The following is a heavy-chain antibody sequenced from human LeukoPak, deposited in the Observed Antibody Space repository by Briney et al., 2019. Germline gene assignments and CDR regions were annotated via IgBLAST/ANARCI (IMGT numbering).Heavy chain of an antibody. CDR1: GFTFSSYG. Sequence: GGSLRLSCAASGFTFSSYGMHWVRQAPGKGLEWVAVISYDGSNKYYADSVKGRFTISRDNSKNTLYLQMNSLRAEDTAVYYCARDALYSAFDYWGQGTLVTVSS. CDR3: ARDALYSAFDY. CDR2: ISYDGSNK. V-gene: IGHV3-30*03. J-gene: IGHJ4*02. D-gene: IGHD5-18*01.